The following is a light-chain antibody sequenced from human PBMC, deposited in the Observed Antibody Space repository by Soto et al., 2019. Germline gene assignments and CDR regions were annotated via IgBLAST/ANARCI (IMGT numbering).Light chain of an antibody. CDR3: QKYNSAPMWT. V-gene: IGKV1-27*01. Sequence: DIQMTQSPSSLSASVGDRVTITCRASQGISNSLAWYQQKPGKVPKLLIYAASTLQSGVPSRFSGSGSGTEFTLTISSQQPEDVATYYCQKYNSAPMWTFGQGTKLEIK. J-gene: IGKJ2*02. CDR2: AAS. CDR1: QGISNS.